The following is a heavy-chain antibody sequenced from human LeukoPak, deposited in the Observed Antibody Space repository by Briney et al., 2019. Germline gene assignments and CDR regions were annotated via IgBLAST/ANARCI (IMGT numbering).Heavy chain of an antibody. J-gene: IGHJ4*02. D-gene: IGHD1-1*01. CDR3: ARKLTGTTYFDY. CDR1: GFTFSSYS. CDR2: ISSSSSYI. Sequence: GGSLRLSCAASGFTFSSYSMNWVRQAPGKGLEWVSSISSSSSYIYYADSVKGRFTISRDFAKNSLYLQMNSLRAEDTAVYYCARKLTGTTYFDYWGQGTLVTVSS. V-gene: IGHV3-21*01.